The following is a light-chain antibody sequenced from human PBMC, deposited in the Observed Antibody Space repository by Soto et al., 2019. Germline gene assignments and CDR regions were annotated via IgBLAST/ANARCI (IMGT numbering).Light chain of an antibody. CDR3: QQYMSYS. J-gene: IGKJ1*01. CDR1: QSISSW. CDR2: HAS. Sequence: DIQMTQSPFTLSASVGDRVTISCRTSQSISSWLAWYHEKPGTAPKLLIYHASTLESGVPSRFSGSGSGTEFTLTISGLQPDDFATYNCQQYMSYSFGQGTKVDIK. V-gene: IGKV1-5*01.